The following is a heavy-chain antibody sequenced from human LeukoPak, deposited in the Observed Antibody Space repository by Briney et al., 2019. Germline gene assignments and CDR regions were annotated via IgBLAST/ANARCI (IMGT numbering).Heavy chain of an antibody. CDR3: ARGRYYDSSGYYTY. J-gene: IGHJ4*02. D-gene: IGHD3-22*01. CDR1: GYTFTSYG. Sequence: ASVKVSCKASGYTFTSYGISWVRQAPGQGLEWMGWINAGNGNTKYSQKFQGRVTITRDTSASTAYMELSSLRSEDTAVYYCARGRYYDSSGYYTYWGQGTLVTVSS. CDR2: INAGNGNT. V-gene: IGHV1-3*01.